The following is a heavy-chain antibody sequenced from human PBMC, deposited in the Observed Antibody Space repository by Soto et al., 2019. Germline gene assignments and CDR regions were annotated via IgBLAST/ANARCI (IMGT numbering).Heavy chain of an antibody. D-gene: IGHD3-10*01. J-gene: IGHJ4*02. CDR3: AREAFDADYIDF. CDR2: ISAYNGDR. CDR1: GYIFSSHG. Sequence: QVHLVQSGAGVKKPGASVKVSCKASGYIFSSHGISWVRQAPGRGLEWMAWISAYNGDRNYAETLQGRVTVTTDTSTNTAYMELRSLRSDDTAVYYCAREAFDADYIDFWGQGTLVTVSS. V-gene: IGHV1-18*01.